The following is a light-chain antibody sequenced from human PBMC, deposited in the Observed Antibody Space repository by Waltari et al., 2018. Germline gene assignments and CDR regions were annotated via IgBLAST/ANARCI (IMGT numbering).Light chain of an antibody. CDR3: SSYTTSTTLV. CDR2: GVS. J-gene: IGLJ3*02. CDR1: SSDVGYYNY. V-gene: IGLV2-14*01. Sequence: QSALTQPASVSGSPGQSITISCTGTSSDVGYYNYVSWYQQHPGKAPKLMIYGVSKRPSGVSNRFSGSKSGNTASLTISGLQAEDEADYYCSSYTTSTTLVFGGGTKLTVL.